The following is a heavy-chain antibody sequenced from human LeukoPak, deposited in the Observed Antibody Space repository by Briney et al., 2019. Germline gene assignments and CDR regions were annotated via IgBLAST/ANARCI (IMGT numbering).Heavy chain of an antibody. CDR3: ARASKVDWYFDL. CDR1: GFTFSSYS. V-gene: IGHV3-21*01. CDR2: ISSSSSYI. D-gene: IGHD4-11*01. J-gene: IGHJ2*01. Sequence: PGGSLRLSCAASGFTFSSYSMNWVRQAPGKGLEWVSSISSSSSYIYYADSVKGRFTISRDNAKNSLYLQMNSLRAEDTAVYYCARASKVDWYFDLWGRGTLVTVSS.